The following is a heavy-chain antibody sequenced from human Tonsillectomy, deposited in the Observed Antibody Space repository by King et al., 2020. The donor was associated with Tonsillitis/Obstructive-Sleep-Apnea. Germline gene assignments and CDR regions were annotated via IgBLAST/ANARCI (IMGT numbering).Heavy chain of an antibody. Sequence: QLQESGPGLVKPSETLSLTCTVSGASISSYYWSWIRQPPGKGLEWIGYIYYSGSTNYNPSLKSRVTISVDTSNNQFSLKLSSVTAADTAVYYCARRSHYSDSSGYYPSAFDIWCQGTMVTVSS. V-gene: IGHV4-59*08. CDR3: ARRSHYSDSSGYYPSAFDI. CDR2: IYYSGST. D-gene: IGHD3-22*01. J-gene: IGHJ3*02. CDR1: GASISSYY.